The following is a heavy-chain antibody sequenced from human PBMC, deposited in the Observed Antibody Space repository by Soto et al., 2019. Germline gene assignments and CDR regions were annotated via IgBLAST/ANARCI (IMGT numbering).Heavy chain of an antibody. J-gene: IGHJ6*02. V-gene: IGHV1-18*01. D-gene: IGHD3-16*01. CDR3: VMVDNYVTPTPQDV. Sequence: QVQLVQSGDEVKKPGASVKVSCKASGYIFVNYGIAWVRQAPGQGLEWLGWISPYTGNTHSANKGQGRPTMTTDTSTGTAYMDLGSLTSDDTAVYYCVMVDNYVTPTPQDVWGQGTTVTVSS. CDR1: GYIFVNYG. CDR2: ISPYTGNT.